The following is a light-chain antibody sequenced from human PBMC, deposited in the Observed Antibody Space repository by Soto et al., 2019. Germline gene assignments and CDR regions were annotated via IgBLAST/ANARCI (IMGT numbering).Light chain of an antibody. CDR2: ANT. CDR3: QSYDSSLSAYV. CDR1: SSNIGAGYD. Sequence: QAVVTQPPSVSGAPGQRVTFSCTGSSSNIGAGYDVHWYQQLPGTAPKLLIYANTNRPSGVPDRFSGSKSGTSASLAITGLQAEDEADYYCQSYDSSLSAYVFGTGTKVTVL. V-gene: IGLV1-40*01. J-gene: IGLJ1*01.